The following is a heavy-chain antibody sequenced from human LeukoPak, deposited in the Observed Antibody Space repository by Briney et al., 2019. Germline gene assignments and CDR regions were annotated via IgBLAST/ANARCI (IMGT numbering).Heavy chain of an antibody. CDR3: ARDQRYYYGSGSYSIYSYFYMDV. V-gene: IGHV3-23*01. Sequence: GGSLRLSCAASGFTFSNYGMHWVRQAPGKGLEWVSAISGSGGNTYYADSVKGRFTISRDNSKNTLYLQMNSLRAEDTAVYYCARDQRYYYGSGSYSIYSYFYMDVWGKGTTVTISS. D-gene: IGHD3-10*01. CDR1: GFTFSNYG. J-gene: IGHJ6*03. CDR2: ISGSGGNT.